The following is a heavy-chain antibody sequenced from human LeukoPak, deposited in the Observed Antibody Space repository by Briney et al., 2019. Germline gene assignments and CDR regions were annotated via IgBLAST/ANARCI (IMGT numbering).Heavy chain of an antibody. CDR3: ARDVAVEPDY. J-gene: IGHJ4*02. Sequence: PGGSLRLSCAASGFTFSSYAMPWVRQAPGKGLEWVAVVSYDGSNKYYADSVKGRFTISRDNSKNTLYLQMNSLRAEDTAVYYCARDVAVEPDYWGQGTLVTVSS. D-gene: IGHD6-19*01. V-gene: IGHV3-30-3*01. CDR1: GFTFSSYA. CDR2: VSYDGSNK.